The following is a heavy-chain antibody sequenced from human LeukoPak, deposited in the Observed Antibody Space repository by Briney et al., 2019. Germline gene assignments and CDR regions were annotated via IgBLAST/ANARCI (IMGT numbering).Heavy chain of an antibody. Sequence: SGGSLRLSCAASGFTFSSYDMHWVRHATGKGLEWVSAIGTAGDTYYPGSVKGRFTISRENAKNSLYLQMNSLRAGDTAVYYCARGGYDSSGFDYWGQGTLVTASS. J-gene: IGHJ4*02. CDR3: ARGGYDSSGFDY. CDR1: GFTFSSYD. D-gene: IGHD3-22*01. CDR2: IGTAGDT. V-gene: IGHV3-13*01.